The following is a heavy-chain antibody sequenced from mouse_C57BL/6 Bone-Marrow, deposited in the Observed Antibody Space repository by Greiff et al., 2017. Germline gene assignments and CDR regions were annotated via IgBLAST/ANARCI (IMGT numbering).Heavy chain of an antibody. CDR3: ARGGDYDVLYWYFDV. CDR1: GYTFTSYW. Sequence: QVQLQQPGAELVMPGASVKLSCTASGYTFTSYWMHWVKQRPGQGLEWIGEIYPSDSYTNYNQTFKGKSTLTVDKSSSTAYMQLSSLTSEDSAVYYCARGGDYDVLYWYFDVWGTGTTVTVSS. V-gene: IGHV1-69*01. J-gene: IGHJ1*03. D-gene: IGHD2-4*01. CDR2: IYPSDSYT.